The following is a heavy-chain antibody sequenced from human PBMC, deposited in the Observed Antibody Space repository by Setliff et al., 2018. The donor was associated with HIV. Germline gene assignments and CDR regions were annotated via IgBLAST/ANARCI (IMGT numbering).Heavy chain of an antibody. J-gene: IGHJ3*02. CDR2: IYYSGST. CDR3: ARWYSSSYYAFDI. CDR1: GGSISSGDYY. V-gene: IGHV4-30-4*08. D-gene: IGHD1-26*01. Sequence: SLTCTVSGGSISSGDYYWSWIRQPPGKGLEWIGYIYYSGSTYYNPSLKSRITISVETSKKQFALKLSSVTAADTAVYYCARWYSSSYYAFDIWGQGTMVTVSS.